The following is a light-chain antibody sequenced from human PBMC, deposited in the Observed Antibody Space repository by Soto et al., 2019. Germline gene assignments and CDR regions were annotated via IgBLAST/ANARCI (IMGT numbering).Light chain of an antibody. CDR2: EVN. J-gene: IGLJ1*01. V-gene: IGLV2-23*02. Sequence: QSVLTQPASVSGSPGQSITISCSGTTSDIGRYNLVSWYQHHPDIAPKILIYEVNKRPSGVSNRISASKSGNTASLTIPGLQAEDEGDYYCGSYAGDRIFVFGAGTKVTVL. CDR3: GSYAGDRIFV. CDR1: TSDIGRYNL.